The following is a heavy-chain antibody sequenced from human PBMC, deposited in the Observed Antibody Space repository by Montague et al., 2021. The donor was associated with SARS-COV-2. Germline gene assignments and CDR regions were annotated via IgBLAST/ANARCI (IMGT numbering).Heavy chain of an antibody. CDR2: VYSSGTT. D-gene: IGHD4/OR15-4a*01. Sequence: SETLSLTCTVSSDSINSYYWGWIRQPPGKRLEWLGYVYSSGTTNXNPSLNSRIAISVDTSKNQFSLSLDSVTAADTAIYYCATLTQSNGDFWGQGALVTVS. CDR3: ATLTQSNGDF. CDR1: SDSINSYY. V-gene: IGHV4-4*08. J-gene: IGHJ4*02.